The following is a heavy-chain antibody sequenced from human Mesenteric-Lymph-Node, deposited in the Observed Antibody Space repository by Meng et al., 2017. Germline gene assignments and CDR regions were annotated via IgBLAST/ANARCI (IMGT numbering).Heavy chain of an antibody. J-gene: IGHJ4*02. V-gene: IGHV3-30*04. CDR1: GFTFSSYA. CDR3: ARVGSGSYFDY. CDR2: ISYDGSNK. Sequence: GESLKISCAASGFTFSSYAMHWVRQAPGKGLEWVAVISYDGSNKYYADSVKGRFTISRDNSKNTLYLQMNSLRAEDTAVYYCARVGSGSYFDYWGQGTLVTVSS. D-gene: IGHD3-10*01.